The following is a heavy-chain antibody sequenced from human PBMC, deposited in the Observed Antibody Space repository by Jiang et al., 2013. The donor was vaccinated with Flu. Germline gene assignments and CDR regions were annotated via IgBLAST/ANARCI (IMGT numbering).Heavy chain of an antibody. CDR2: TYYRSKWYN. D-gene: IGHD1-20*01. V-gene: IGHV6-1*01. J-gene: IGHJ4*02. CDR3: ARDVGQYNWNYLDY. Sequence: SRGLEWLGRTYYRSKWYNDYAVSVKSRITINPDTSKNQFSLQPNSVTPEDTAVYYCARDVGQYNWNYLDYWGQGTLVTVSS.